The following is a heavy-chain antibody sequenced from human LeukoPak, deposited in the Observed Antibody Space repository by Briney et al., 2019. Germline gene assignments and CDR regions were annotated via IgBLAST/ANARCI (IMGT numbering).Heavy chain of an antibody. CDR2: IYYSGST. CDR3: ARARYCSGGSCYYNRPYNTKEYFQH. Sequence: SETLSLTCTVSGGSISSYYWSWIRQPPGKGLEWIGYIYYSGSTNYNPSLKSRVTISVDTSKNQFSLKLSSVTAADTAVYYCARARYCSGGSCYYNRPYNTKEYFQHWGQGTLVTVSS. V-gene: IGHV4-59*01. D-gene: IGHD2-15*01. CDR1: GGSISSYY. J-gene: IGHJ1*01.